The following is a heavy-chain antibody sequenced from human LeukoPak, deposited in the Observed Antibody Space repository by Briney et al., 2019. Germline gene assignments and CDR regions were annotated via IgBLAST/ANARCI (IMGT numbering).Heavy chain of an antibody. CDR2: IYPGDSHT. D-gene: IGHD5-18*01. CDR3: ARPSGYSYGGDAFDI. Sequence: GESLQISCRGSGSRFTSYWTAGWRRMPGKGLKGLGSIYPGDSHTRYSPSFQGQVTISADKSISTAYLQWSSLKASDTAMYYCARPSGYSYGGDAFDIWGQGTMVTVSS. V-gene: IGHV5-51*02. J-gene: IGHJ3*02. CDR1: GSRFTSYW.